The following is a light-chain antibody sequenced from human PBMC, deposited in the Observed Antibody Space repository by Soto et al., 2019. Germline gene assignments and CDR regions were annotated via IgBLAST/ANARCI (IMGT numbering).Light chain of an antibody. Sequence: IQMTQSPSTLSASVGDRVAITSRASQSIGIWLAWYQQKPGKAPRFLIYTASTLESGVPSRFSGSESGTEFTLTISSLQPDDFATYYCQQYKDYSWTFGQGTKVEIK. CDR3: QQYKDYSWT. CDR1: QSIGIW. J-gene: IGKJ1*01. CDR2: TAS. V-gene: IGKV1-5*03.